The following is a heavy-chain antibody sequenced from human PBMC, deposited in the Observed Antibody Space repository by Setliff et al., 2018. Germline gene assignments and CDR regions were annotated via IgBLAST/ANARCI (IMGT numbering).Heavy chain of an antibody. CDR3: ARDTSSDWAAWFDP. J-gene: IGHJ5*02. D-gene: IGHD3-22*01. V-gene: IGHV4-4*07. Sequence: SETLSLTCTVSGDSISTYYWSWIRRPAGKGLEWIGRVFVEGSTNYNPSLKSRVTMSVDTSKNQFSLKLTSVTAADTAIYYCARDTSSDWAAWFDPWSQGILVTVSS. CDR1: GDSISTYY. CDR2: VFVEGST.